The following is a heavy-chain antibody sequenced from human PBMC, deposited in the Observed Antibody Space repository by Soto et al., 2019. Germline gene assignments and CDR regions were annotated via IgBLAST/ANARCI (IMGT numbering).Heavy chain of an antibody. D-gene: IGHD2-8*01. CDR2: ISAYNGNT. CDR1: GYTFTSYG. Sequence: QVQLVQSGAEVKKPGASVKVSCKASGYTFTSYGIRWVRQAPGQGLEWMGWISAYNGNTNYAQTLQGRVTMTTDTSTSTAYMELRSLRSDDTAVYYCARQHCTNGVCYTRGDAFDIWGQGTMVTVSS. V-gene: IGHV1-18*01. J-gene: IGHJ3*02. CDR3: ARQHCTNGVCYTRGDAFDI.